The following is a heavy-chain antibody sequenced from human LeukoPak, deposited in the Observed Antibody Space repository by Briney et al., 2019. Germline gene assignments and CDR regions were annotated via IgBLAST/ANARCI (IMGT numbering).Heavy chain of an antibody. D-gene: IGHD3-22*01. CDR1: GGSISSGDYY. CDR2: IYYSGST. V-gene: IGHV4-30-4*01. J-gene: IGHJ4*02. Sequence: SETLSLTCTVSGGSISSGDYYWSWIRQPPGTGLEWIGYIYYSGSTYYNPSLKSRVTISVDTSKNQFSLKLSSVTAADTAVYYCARVMIVGAFDYWGQGTLVTVSS. CDR3: ARVMIVGAFDY.